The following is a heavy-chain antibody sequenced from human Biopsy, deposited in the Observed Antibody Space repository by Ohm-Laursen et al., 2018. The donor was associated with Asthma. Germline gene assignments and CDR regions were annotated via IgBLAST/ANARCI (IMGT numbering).Heavy chain of an antibody. J-gene: IGHJ4*02. CDR3: AKDVFPGWELRRGPDY. V-gene: IGHV3-30*18. CDR1: GFSFSNYG. Sequence: SLRLSCTASGFSFSNYGMHWVRQAPGKGLDWAAVISFDGSNKNYTDSVKGRFTISRDNSRNTLHLQMNSLRAEDTAVYYCAKDVFPGWELRRGPDYWGQGTLVTVSS. D-gene: IGHD1-26*01. CDR2: ISFDGSNK.